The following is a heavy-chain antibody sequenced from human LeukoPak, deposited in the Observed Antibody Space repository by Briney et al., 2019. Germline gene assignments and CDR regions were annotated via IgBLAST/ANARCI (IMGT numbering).Heavy chain of an antibody. J-gene: IGHJ4*02. V-gene: IGHV4-39*01. Sequence: SETLYLTXTVSGGSITSNNYYWGWIRQPPGKGREWIGGTYYSGSTYSNPSLKSRVTISVATSKNQFSLKLSSVTAADTAVYYCARPGYYYDSSGYHYRDYWGQGTLVTVSS. CDR1: GGSITSNNYY. D-gene: IGHD3-22*01. CDR2: TYYSGST. CDR3: ARPGYYYDSSGYHYRDY.